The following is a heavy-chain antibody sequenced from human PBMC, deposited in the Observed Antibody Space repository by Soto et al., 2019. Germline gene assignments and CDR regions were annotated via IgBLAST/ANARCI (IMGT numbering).Heavy chain of an antibody. CDR3: AREGWPLLQTGMDV. CDR1: GFTFRSYS. Sequence: GGSLRLSCAASGFTFRSYSMNWVRQAPGRGLEWVSYISSSNRTINYADSVKGRFIISRDNAKNSLYLQMHSLRDEDTAVYYCAREGWPLLQTGMDVWGQGTTVTVSS. J-gene: IGHJ6*02. D-gene: IGHD2-15*01. CDR2: ISSSNRTI. V-gene: IGHV3-48*02.